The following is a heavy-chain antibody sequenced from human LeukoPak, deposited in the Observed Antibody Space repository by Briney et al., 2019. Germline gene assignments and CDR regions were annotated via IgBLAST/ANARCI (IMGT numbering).Heavy chain of an antibody. J-gene: IGHJ5*02. CDR1: GFTFSDHY. CDR2: TSGSGGST. Sequence: AGGSLRLSCAASGFTFSDHYMDWVRQAPGKGLEWVSSTSGSGGSTYYADSVKGRFTISRDNSKNTLSLQMNSLRAEDTAVYYCAKSGGDYAWGQGTLVTISS. V-gene: IGHV3-23*01. CDR3: AKSGGDYA. D-gene: IGHD2-21*02.